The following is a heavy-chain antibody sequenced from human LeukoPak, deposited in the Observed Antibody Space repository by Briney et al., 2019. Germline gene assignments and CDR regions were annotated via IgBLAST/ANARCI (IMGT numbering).Heavy chain of an antibody. Sequence: ASVKVSCKASGYTFASYDINWVRQATGQGLEWMGWMNPNSGNTGYAQKFQGRVTMTRNTSISTAYMELSSLRSEDTAVYYCARAFLSGSYYGYWGQGTLVTVSS. J-gene: IGHJ4*02. D-gene: IGHD1-26*01. CDR1: GYTFASYD. CDR2: MNPNSGNT. CDR3: ARAFLSGSYYGY. V-gene: IGHV1-8*01.